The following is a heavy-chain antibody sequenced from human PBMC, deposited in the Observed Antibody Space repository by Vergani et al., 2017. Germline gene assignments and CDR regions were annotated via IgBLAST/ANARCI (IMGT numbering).Heavy chain of an antibody. Sequence: VQLLESGGGLVKPGGSLRLSCAASGFTFSSYSMNWVRQAPGKGLEWVSFIRYDGSSEYYGDSVKGRFTISRDKSQNTVNLQMNSLRTEDTAVYFCANSVIAGNVGVAYFGMDVWGRGTTVTVSS. J-gene: IGHJ6*02. CDR1: GFTFSSYS. V-gene: IGHV3-30*02. CDR2: IRYDGSSE. CDR3: ANSVIAGNVGVAYFGMDV. D-gene: IGHD2/OR15-2a*01.